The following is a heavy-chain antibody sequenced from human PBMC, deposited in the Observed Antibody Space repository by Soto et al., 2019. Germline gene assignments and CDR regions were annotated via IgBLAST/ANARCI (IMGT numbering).Heavy chain of an antibody. V-gene: IGHV3-30-3*01. CDR1: GFTFSSYA. D-gene: IGHD6-13*01. Sequence: QVQLVESGGGVVQPGRSLRLSCAASGFTFSSYAMHWVGQAPGKGLEWVAVISYDGSNKYYADSVKGRFTISRDNSKNTLYLQMNSLRAEDTAVYYCARDQDSSSWYWIYWGQGTLVTVSS. CDR2: ISYDGSNK. CDR3: ARDQDSSSWYWIY. J-gene: IGHJ4*02.